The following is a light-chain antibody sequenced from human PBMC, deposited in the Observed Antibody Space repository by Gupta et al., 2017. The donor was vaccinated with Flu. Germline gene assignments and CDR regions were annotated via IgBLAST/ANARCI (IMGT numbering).Light chain of an antibody. CDR2: EDT. CDR1: SNDIGYNNY. J-gene: IGLJ2*01. CDR3: CSYTRSDTFI. Sequence: QSVLTQPASVSGSPGQSITLSCSGTSNDIGYNNYVSWYQQRPGKAPKVVIYEDTKRPSGVSDRFSGSKSGNTASLTISGLQAEDEADYYCCSYTRSDTFIFGGGAKLTVL. V-gene: IGLV2-23*02.